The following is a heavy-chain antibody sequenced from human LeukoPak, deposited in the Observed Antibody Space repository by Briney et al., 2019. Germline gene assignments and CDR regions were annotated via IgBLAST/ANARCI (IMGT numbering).Heavy chain of an antibody. Sequence: LRLSCAASGFTFSSYEMNWIRQPPGKGLEWIGSIYYSGSTYYNPSLKSRVSISVDTSKNQFSLKVRSVTAADTAVYYCARTRTLGPSYDYWGQGTLVTVSS. V-gene: IGHV4-39*07. CDR1: GFTFSSYE. CDR2: IYYSGST. CDR3: ARTRTLGPSYDY. J-gene: IGHJ4*02.